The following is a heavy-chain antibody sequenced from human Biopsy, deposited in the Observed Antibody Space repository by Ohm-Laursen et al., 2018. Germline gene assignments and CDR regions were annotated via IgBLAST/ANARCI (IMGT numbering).Heavy chain of an antibody. CDR1: GGSIGSFF. Sequence: SDTLSLTCTVSGGSIGSFFWSWIRQPPGKGLEWIGYIYYSGSTNYNPSLRSRVTISVDRSKNQFSLELSSVTDADTAVYYCARVGAGAPSIDYFDYWGQGALVTVSS. CDR2: IYYSGST. V-gene: IGHV4-59*07. D-gene: IGHD1-26*01. J-gene: IGHJ4*02. CDR3: ARVGAGAPSIDYFDY.